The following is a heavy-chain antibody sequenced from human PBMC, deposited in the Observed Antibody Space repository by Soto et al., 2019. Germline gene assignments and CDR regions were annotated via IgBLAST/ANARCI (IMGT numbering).Heavy chain of an antibody. D-gene: IGHD4-17*01. V-gene: IGHV4-4*02. CDR3: ARAATVIYESNWFDP. CDR2: IYHSGST. Sequence: PSETLSLTCAVSGGSISSSNCWSGVRPPPGKGLEWIGEIYHSGSTNYNPSLKSRVTISVDKSKNQFSLKLSSVTAADTAVYYCARAATVIYESNWFDPWGQGTLVTVSS. J-gene: IGHJ5*02. CDR1: GGSISSSNC.